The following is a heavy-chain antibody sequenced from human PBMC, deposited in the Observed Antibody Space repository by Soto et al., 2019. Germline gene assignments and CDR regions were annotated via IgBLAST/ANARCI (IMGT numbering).Heavy chain of an antibody. CDR3: ARLGPYYYDSSGYYPLFDY. V-gene: IGHV4-59*08. D-gene: IGHD3-22*01. CDR1: GGSISSYY. J-gene: IGHJ4*02. CDR2: IYYSGST. Sequence: SETLSLTCTVSGGSISSYYWSWIRQPPGKGLEWIGCIYYSGSTYYNPSLKSRVTISVDTSKNQFSLKLSSVTAADTAVYYCARLGPYYYDSSGYYPLFDYWGQGTLVTVSS.